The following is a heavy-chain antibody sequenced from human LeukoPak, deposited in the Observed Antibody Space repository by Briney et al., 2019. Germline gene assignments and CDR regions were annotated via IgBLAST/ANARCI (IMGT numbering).Heavy chain of an antibody. V-gene: IGHV3-74*01. CDR2: IKTDGSTT. D-gene: IGHD5-18*01. J-gene: IGHJ5*02. CDR3: AKDSEDTAISNWFDP. CDR1: GFTFSSSW. Sequence: GGSLRLSCAVSGFTFSSSWMHWVRQAPGKGLVWVSHIKTDGSTTAYADSVKGRFTISRDNSKNTLYLQMNSLRAEDTAVYYCAKDSEDTAISNWFDPWGQGTLVTVSS.